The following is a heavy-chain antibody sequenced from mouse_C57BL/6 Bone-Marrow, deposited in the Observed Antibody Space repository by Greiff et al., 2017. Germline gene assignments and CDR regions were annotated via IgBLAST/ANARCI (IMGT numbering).Heavy chain of an antibody. Sequence: QVHVKQPGTELVKPGASVKLSCKASGYTFTSYWMHWVKQRPGQGLEWIGNINPSNGGTNYNEKFKSKATLTVDKSSSTAYMQLSSLTSEDSAVYYCARSGTTVVANFDYWGQGTTLTVSS. D-gene: IGHD1-1*01. CDR2: INPSNGGT. V-gene: IGHV1-53*01. CDR1: GYTFTSYW. J-gene: IGHJ2*01. CDR3: ARSGTTVVANFDY.